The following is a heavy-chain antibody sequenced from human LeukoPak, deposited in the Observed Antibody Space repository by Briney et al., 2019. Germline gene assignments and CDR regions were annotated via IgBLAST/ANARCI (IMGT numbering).Heavy chain of an antibody. V-gene: IGHV3-33*01. CDR3: ARDPVGGRYCSGGSCYRYGMDV. J-gene: IGHJ6*02. CDR2: IWYDGSNK. CDR1: GFTFSSYG. D-gene: IGHD2-15*01. Sequence: GGSLRLSCAASGFTFSSYGMHWVRQAPGKGLEWVAVIWYDGSNKYYADSAKGRFTISRDNSKNTLYLQMNSLRAEGTAVYYCARDPVGGRYCSGGSCYRYGMDVWGQGTTVTVSS.